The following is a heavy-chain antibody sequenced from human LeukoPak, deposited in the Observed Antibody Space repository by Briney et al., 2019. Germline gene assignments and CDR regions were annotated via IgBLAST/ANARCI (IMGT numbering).Heavy chain of an antibody. D-gene: IGHD6-13*01. CDR3: ARGRYSSSWYGHFHFDY. CDR2: ISAYNGNT. V-gene: IGHV1-18*01. Sequence: ASVKVSCKASGYTFTSYGISWVRQAPGQGLEWMGWISAYNGNTNYAQKLQGRVTMTTDTSTSTAYMELRSLRSDDTAVYYCARGRYSSSWYGHFHFDYWGQGTLVTVSS. J-gene: IGHJ4*02. CDR1: GYTFTSYG.